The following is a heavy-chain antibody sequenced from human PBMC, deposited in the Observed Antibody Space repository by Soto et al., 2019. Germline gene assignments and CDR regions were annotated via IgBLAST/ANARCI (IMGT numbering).Heavy chain of an antibody. J-gene: IGHJ4*02. D-gene: IGHD2-8*01. CDR1: GFTFSSYY. CDR2: INQDARDK. V-gene: IGHV3-7*01. Sequence: GGSLRLSCAASGFTFSSYYMSWVRQAPGKGLEWVANINQDARDKFYVDSVKDRFTISRDNAQKSLFLQMKSLRVEDTAVYYCARSRNGEFDYWGQGTLVTGSS. CDR3: ARSRNGEFDY.